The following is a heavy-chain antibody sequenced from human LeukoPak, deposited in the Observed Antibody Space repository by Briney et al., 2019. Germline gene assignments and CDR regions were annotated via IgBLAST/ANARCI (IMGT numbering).Heavy chain of an antibody. CDR3: ARDRRGHD. D-gene: IGHD3-10*01. Sequence: GGSLRLSCEASGFTFSSFSMHWVRQAPGKGLEWVSYISSSGSTMFYADSVKGRFTISRDNAKNSLYLQMNSLRDADTAVYYCARDRRGHDWGQGTLVTVSS. CDR1: GFTFSSFS. J-gene: IGHJ4*02. CDR2: ISSSGSTM. V-gene: IGHV3-48*03.